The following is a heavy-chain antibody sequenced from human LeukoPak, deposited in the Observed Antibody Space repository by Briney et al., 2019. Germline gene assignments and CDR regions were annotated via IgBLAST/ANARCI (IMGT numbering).Heavy chain of an antibody. CDR1: GGSFSGYY. D-gene: IGHD3-16*01. CDR2: INHNEST. V-gene: IGHV4-34*01. J-gene: IGHJ4*02. Sequence: SETLSLTCAVYGGSFSGYYWSWIRQPPGEGLEWIGEINHNESTNYNPSLKSRVTISVDTSKNQFSLKLSSVTAADTAVYYCARGRITPDYWGQGTLVTVSS. CDR3: ARGRITPDY.